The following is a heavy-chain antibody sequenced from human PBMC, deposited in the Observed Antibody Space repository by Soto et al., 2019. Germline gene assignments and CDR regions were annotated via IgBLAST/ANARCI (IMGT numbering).Heavy chain of an antibody. CDR2: VYSSGST. CDR1: GGSISNYY. Sequence: PSETLSLTCTVSGGSISNYYWSWSRQPPGKGLGWIGYVYSSGSTHYNPSLQSRVTISADTSKNQVSLKVNSVTAADTAVYYCARDHPHSYGVYYFDYWGQGTPVTVSS. D-gene: IGHD5-18*01. J-gene: IGHJ4*02. CDR3: ARDHPHSYGVYYFDY. V-gene: IGHV4-59*01.